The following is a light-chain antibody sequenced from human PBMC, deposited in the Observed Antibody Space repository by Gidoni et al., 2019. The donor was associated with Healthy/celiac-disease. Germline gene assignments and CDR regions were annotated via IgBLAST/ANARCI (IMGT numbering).Light chain of an antibody. Sequence: DIHMPQSPASLSASVGDRVTITCRASQSISSYLNWYQQKPGKAPKLLIYAASSLQSGVPSRFSGSGSGTDFTLTISSLQPEDFATYYCQQSYSTPRTFGQXTKLEIK. V-gene: IGKV1-39*01. J-gene: IGKJ2*01. CDR3: QQSYSTPRT. CDR1: QSISSY. CDR2: AAS.